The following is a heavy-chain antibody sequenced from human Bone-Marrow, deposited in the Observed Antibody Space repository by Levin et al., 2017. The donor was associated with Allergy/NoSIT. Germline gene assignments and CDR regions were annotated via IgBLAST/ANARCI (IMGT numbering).Heavy chain of an antibody. CDR1: GFNFGDYA. D-gene: IGHD2/OR15-2a*01. Sequence: GGSLRLSCAASGFNFGDYAMHWVRQVPGKGLEWVAGISWNSGRIGYADSVKGRFTISRDNAEDSLYLQMNSLRGDDTAMYYCAKVEMSRILYGYCDLWGRGTQVAVSS. CDR3: AKVEMSRILYGYCDL. CDR2: ISWNSGRI. V-gene: IGHV3-9*01. J-gene: IGHJ2*01.